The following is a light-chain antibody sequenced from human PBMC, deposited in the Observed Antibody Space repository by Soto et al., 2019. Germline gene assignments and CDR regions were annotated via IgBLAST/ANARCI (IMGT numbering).Light chain of an antibody. CDR1: QSVNSH. J-gene: IGKJ1*01. CDR2: GAS. Sequence: EIVMTQSPATLSVSPGERATLSCRATQSVNSHLAGYQQKPGQAPSLLIYGASARATGIPARFSGSGSGSAFTLTISSLQFEDFGVYYCDHYHNWPPWTFGQGTKVEIK. CDR3: DHYHNWPPWT. V-gene: IGKV3-15*01.